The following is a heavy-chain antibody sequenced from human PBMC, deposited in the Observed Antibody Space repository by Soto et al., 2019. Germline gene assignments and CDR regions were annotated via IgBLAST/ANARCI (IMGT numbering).Heavy chain of an antibody. V-gene: IGHV1-69*08. CDR2: IIPILGET. D-gene: IGHD3-16*01. CDR1: GTIFSSYT. CDR3: ARGLGGRMDD. J-gene: IGHJ6*02. Sequence: QVQLVQSGAEVKKPGSSVRVSCKASGTIFSSYTIRWVRQAPGQGLEWMGRIIPILGETNSAQKFQDRVTLTADKSTNTAYMELNSLRLEDTAVYYCARGLGGRMDDWGQGNTVTVSS.